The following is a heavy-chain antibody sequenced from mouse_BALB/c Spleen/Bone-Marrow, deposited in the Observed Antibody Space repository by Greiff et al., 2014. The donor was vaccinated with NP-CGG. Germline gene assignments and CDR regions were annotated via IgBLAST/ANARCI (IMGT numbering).Heavy chain of an antibody. D-gene: IGHD1-1*01. CDR3: ARDYYGSLYAMDY. Sequence: VQLKESGPGLVAPSQSLSITCTVSGFSLTSYGVHWVRQPPGKGLEWLGVIWAGGSTNYNSALMSRLSISKDNSKSQVFLKMNSLQTDDTAMYYCARDYYGSLYAMDYWGKGTSVTVSS. CDR1: GFSLTSYG. J-gene: IGHJ4*01. CDR2: IWAGGST. V-gene: IGHV2-9*02.